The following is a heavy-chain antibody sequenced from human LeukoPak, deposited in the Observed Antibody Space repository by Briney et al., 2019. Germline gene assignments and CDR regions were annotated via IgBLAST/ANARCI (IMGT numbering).Heavy chain of an antibody. V-gene: IGHV1-2*02. D-gene: IGHD2-8*02. CDR1: GYTFTGYY. CDR3: ARVEVVYSGFVVGDAFDI. Sequence: GASVKVSCKASGYTFTGYYMHWVRQAPGQGLEWMGWINPNSGGTNYAQKFQGRVTMTRDTSISTTYMELSRLRSDDTAVYYCARVEVVYSGFVVGDAFDIWGQGTMVTVSS. J-gene: IGHJ3*02. CDR2: INPNSGGT.